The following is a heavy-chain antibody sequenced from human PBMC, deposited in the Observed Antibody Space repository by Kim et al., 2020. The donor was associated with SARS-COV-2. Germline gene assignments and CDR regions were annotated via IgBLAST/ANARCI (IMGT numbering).Heavy chain of an antibody. CDR1: GGSISSSSYY. D-gene: IGHD6-13*01. CDR2: IYYSGST. Sequence: SETLSLTCTVSGGSISSSSYYWGWIRQPPGKGLEWIGSIYYSGSTYYNPSLKSRVTISVDTSKNQFSLKLSSVTAADTAVYYCARDAIAAAGTCDYWGQGTLVTVSS. V-gene: IGHV4-39*07. J-gene: IGHJ4*02. CDR3: ARDAIAAAGTCDY.